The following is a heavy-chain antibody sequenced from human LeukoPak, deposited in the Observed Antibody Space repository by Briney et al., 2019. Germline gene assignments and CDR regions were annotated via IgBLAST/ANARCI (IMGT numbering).Heavy chain of an antibody. Sequence: GASVKVSCKVSGYTFTSYGISWVRQAPGQGLEWMGWISAYNGNTNYAQKPQGRVTMTTDTSTSTAYMELRSLRSDDTAVYYCARTTAYYYDSSGYSGWGQGTLVTVSS. CDR2: ISAYNGNT. D-gene: IGHD3-22*01. V-gene: IGHV1-18*01. CDR3: ARTTAYYYDSSGYSG. CDR1: GYTFTSYG. J-gene: IGHJ4*02.